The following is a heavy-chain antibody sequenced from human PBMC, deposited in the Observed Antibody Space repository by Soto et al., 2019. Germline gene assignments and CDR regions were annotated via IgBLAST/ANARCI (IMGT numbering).Heavy chain of an antibody. V-gene: IGHV3-30*18. D-gene: IGHD6-19*01. J-gene: IGHJ4*02. CDR1: GFTFSSYG. CDR2: ISYDGSNK. CDR3: AKELTDSSGFEGDY. Sequence: GGSLRLSCAASGFTFSSYGMHWVGRAPGKGLEWVAVISYDGSNKYYADSVKGRFTISRDNSKNTLYLQMNSLRAEDTAVYYCAKELTDSSGFEGDYWGQGTLVTVSS.